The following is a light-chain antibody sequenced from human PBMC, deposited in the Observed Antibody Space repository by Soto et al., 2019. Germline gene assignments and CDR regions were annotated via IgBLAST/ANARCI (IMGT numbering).Light chain of an antibody. CDR1: HSVIKN. CDR3: QQYNNWPPPRT. J-gene: IGKJ5*01. Sequence: EIVMTQSPATLPLSPGERATLSXRASHSVIKNLPWYQQTPGXASRLIXXXAYXRATGIPARFSVSGSRTEFTLTISSLQSEDFAVESCQQYNNWPPPRTVGQGTRLEIK. CDR2: XAY. V-gene: IGKV3-15*01.